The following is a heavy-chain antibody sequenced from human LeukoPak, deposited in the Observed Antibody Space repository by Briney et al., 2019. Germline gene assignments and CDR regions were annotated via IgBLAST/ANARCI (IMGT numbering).Heavy chain of an antibody. J-gene: IGHJ6*02. CDR3: ARGHRSSSAYHCNAMDV. CDR2: VYYSGGT. Sequence: SQTLSLTCTVSGGSISSGSYWWSWIRQHPEKGLEWIGYVYYSGGTYYNPSLKSRVSISVDTSENRLSLTLTSLTAADTAVYYCARGHRSSSAYHCNAMDVWGQGTTVTVSS. CDR1: GGSISSGSYW. D-gene: IGHD3-16*01. V-gene: IGHV4-31*03.